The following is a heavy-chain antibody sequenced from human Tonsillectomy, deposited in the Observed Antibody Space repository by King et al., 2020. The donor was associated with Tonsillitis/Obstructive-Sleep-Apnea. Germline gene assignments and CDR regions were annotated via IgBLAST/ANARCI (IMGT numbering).Heavy chain of an antibody. D-gene: IGHD2-2*01. V-gene: IGHV3-74*01. J-gene: IGHJ4*02. CDR1: GFTFSNYW. CDR2: INIDGSDT. Sequence: VQLVESGGGLVQPGGSLRLSCAVSGFTFSNYWMHWVRQAPGMVLVWVSNINIDGSDTTYADSVKGRFTISRDNAKNTLYLQMNSLRAEDTAVYYCARGTLIPAGIEFWGQGTLVNVSS. CDR3: ARGTLIPAGIEF.